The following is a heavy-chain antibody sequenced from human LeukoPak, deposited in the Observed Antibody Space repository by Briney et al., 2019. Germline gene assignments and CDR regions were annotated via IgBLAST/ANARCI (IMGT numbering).Heavy chain of an antibody. CDR3: ARDAFYSSGTYFDY. J-gene: IGHJ4*02. CDR2: ISRDGSGT. CDR1: GFTFSGFA. V-gene: IGHV3-30*04. Sequence: GGSLRLSCAASGFTFSGFAIHWVRQAPGKGLEWVSVISRDGSGTYYADSVKGRFTISRDNSKNTVYLQMNSLEPDDTAVYYRARDAFYSSGTYFDYWGQGTLVTVSS. D-gene: IGHD3-10*01.